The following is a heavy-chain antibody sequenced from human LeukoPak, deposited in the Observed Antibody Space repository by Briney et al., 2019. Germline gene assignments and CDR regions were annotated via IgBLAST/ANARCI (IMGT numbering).Heavy chain of an antibody. V-gene: IGHV3-74*01. D-gene: IGHD3-10*01. CDR3: ARGGVDY. J-gene: IGHJ4*02. CDR1: GFTLSGYW. Sequence: GGSLRLSCAASGFTLSGYWIHWVRQAPGKGLVWVSRINSDGSTTTYADSVKGRFTISRDNAKNTLYLQMNSLRDEDTAVYYCARGGVDYWGQGTLVTVSS. CDR2: INSDGSTT.